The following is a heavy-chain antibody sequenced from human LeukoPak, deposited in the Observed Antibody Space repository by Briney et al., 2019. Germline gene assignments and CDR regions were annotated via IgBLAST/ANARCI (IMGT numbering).Heavy chain of an antibody. CDR1: GFTFSSYA. V-gene: IGHV3-23*01. CDR2: ISGSGGST. Sequence: GGSLRLSCAASGFTFSSYAMSCVRQAPGKGLEWVSAISGSGGSTYYADSVKGRFTISRDNSKNTLYLQMNSLRAEDTAVYYCAKDYSRDGYSPFDYWGQGTLVTVSS. D-gene: IGHD5-24*01. CDR3: AKDYSRDGYSPFDY. J-gene: IGHJ4*02.